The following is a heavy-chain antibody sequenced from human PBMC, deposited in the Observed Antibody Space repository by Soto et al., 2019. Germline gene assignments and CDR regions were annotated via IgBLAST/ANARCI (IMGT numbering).Heavy chain of an antibody. CDR3: ARESSIGIAVY. V-gene: IGHV4-31*03. CDR1: GGSISSGGYY. Sequence: SETLSLTCTVSGGSISSGGYYWSWIRQHPGKGLEWIGYIYYSGSTYYNPSLKSRVTISVDTSKNQFSLKLNSVTAADTAVYYCARESSIGIAVYWGQGTLVTVSS. CDR2: IYYSGST. D-gene: IGHD6-19*01. J-gene: IGHJ4*02.